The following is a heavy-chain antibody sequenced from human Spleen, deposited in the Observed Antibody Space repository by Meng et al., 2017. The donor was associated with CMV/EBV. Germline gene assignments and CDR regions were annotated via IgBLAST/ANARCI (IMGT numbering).Heavy chain of an antibody. CDR3: AKDPRGSSGY. Sequence: GESLKISCAASGFTFSSYAMSWARQAPGKGLEWVSAISGSGGSTYYADSVKGRFTISRDNSKNTLYLQMNSLRAEDTAVYYCAKDPRGSSGYWGQGTLVTVSS. CDR1: GFTFSSYA. D-gene: IGHD3-22*01. J-gene: IGHJ4*02. V-gene: IGHV3-23*01. CDR2: ISGSGGST.